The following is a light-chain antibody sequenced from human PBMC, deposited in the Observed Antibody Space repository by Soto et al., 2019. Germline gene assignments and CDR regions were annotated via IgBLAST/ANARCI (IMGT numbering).Light chain of an antibody. Sequence: QSVLTQPPSVSGAPGQRVTIPCTGSSSNIGTAYDVHWYQQRPGTAPNLLIYGDTNRPSWVPDRFSGSKSGTSASLAITGLQAEDEADYYCQSYDSSLSAPVFGTGTKLTVL. CDR1: SSNIGTAYD. J-gene: IGLJ1*01. V-gene: IGLV1-40*01. CDR2: GDT. CDR3: QSYDSSLSAPV.